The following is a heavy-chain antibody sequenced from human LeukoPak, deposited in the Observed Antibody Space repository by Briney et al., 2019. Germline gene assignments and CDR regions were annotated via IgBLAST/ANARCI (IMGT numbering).Heavy chain of an antibody. V-gene: IGHV4-61*01. CDR3: AREINYGSGSYFFDY. CDR1: GGSISSSSYY. CDR2: IYYSGST. D-gene: IGHD3-10*01. J-gene: IGHJ4*02. Sequence: SETLSLTCTVSGGSISSSSYYWGWIRQPPGKGLEWIGYIYYSGSTNYNPSLKSRVTISVDTSKNQFSLKLSSVTAADTAVYYCAREINYGSGSYFFDYWGQGTLVTVSS.